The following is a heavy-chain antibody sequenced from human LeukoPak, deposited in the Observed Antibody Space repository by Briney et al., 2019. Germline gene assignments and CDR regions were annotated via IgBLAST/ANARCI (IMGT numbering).Heavy chain of an antibody. CDR3: ANEDIVAEEPDGAFNI. J-gene: IGHJ3*02. CDR2: IRYDGSNK. Sequence: PGGSLRLSCAASGFTFSSYGMHWVRQAPGKGLEWVAFIRYDGSNKYYADSVKGRFTISRDNSKNTLYLQMNSLRAEDTAVYYCANEDIVAEEPDGAFNIWGQGTMVTVSS. D-gene: IGHD2-15*01. CDR1: GFTFSSYG. V-gene: IGHV3-30*02.